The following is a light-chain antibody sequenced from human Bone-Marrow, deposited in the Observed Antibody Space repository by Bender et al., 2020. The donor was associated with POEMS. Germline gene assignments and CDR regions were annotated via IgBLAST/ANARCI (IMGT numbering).Light chain of an antibody. V-gene: IGLV2-14*01. CDR1: NSDFGGYNY. Sequence: QSALTQPASVSGSPGQSITISCTGTNSDFGGYNYVSWYQQLPGKAPKLMIFDVNNRPSGVSDRFSGSKSGNTASLTISGLQSEDEADYYCSSYTGTIYVFGTGTTVTVL. CDR3: SSYTGTIYV. CDR2: DVN. J-gene: IGLJ1*01.